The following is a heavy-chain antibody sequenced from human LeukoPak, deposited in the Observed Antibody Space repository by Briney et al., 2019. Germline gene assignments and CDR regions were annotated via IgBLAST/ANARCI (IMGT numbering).Heavy chain of an antibody. CDR1: AGSISSSSYY. CDR2: IYYSGST. V-gene: IGHV4-39*01. D-gene: IGHD6-19*01. Sequence: SQTLSLTCTVSAGSISSSSYYSGWIRQPPGKGLEWIGSIYYSGSTYYNPSLKSRVTISVDTSKNPISLKLSSVTAADTAVYYCARRSTRYSSGRPPFDYWGQGTLVTVSS. CDR3: ARRSTRYSSGRPPFDY. J-gene: IGHJ4*02.